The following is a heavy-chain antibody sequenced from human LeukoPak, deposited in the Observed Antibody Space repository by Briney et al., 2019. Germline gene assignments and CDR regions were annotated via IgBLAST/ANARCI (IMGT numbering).Heavy chain of an antibody. Sequence: PGGALILLCRAGSFTVCNIYMTWVRQGAGGGGVWVLFFLRGGSTVYAYSVKGRFTISIDISENTLSLQKNNLRADDTAVYYCARELSDYRVTGGYHHYFDLWGQGTLVSVSS. CDR3: ARELSDYRVTGGYHHYFDL. CDR2: FLRGGST. CDR1: SFTVCNIY. J-gene: IGHJ4*02. D-gene: IGHD2-8*02. V-gene: IGHV3-53*01.